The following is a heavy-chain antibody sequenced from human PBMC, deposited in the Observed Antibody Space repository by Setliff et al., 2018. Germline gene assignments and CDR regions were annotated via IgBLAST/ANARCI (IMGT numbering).Heavy chain of an antibody. J-gene: IGHJ4*02. V-gene: IGHV4-38-2*01. CDR2: IFHSGST. CDR3: AGTPALGTSWLSPFDY. Sequence: PSETLSLTCGVSGYSISSGHFWGWIRQPPGKGLEWLGNIFHSGSTYYNSPLRSRVTLSIDMSRNEFSLELRSMTAADTAMYYCAGTPALGTSWLSPFDYWGQGTLVTVSS. D-gene: IGHD5-12*01. CDR1: GYSISSGHF.